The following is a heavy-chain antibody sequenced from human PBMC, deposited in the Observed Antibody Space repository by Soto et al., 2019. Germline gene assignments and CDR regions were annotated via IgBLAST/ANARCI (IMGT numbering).Heavy chain of an antibody. D-gene: IGHD3-10*01. CDR2: INSDGSNT. V-gene: IGHV3-74*01. J-gene: IGHJ4*02. CDR3: ARPPYGSWSYYRGGVGY. CDR1: GFTFRIYW. Sequence: EVQLVESGGGLVQPGGSLRLSCVASGFTFRIYWMHWVRQVPGKGLVWVSRINSDGSNTDYADSVKGRFTISRDNAKNTMYLQINSLRADDTAVYYCARPPYGSWSYYRGGVGYWGQGTLVTVTS.